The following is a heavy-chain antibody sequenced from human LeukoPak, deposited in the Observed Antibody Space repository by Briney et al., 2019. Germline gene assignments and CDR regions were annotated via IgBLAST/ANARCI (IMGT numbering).Heavy chain of an antibody. D-gene: IGHD3-10*01. CDR1: GYTFTSYY. J-gene: IGHJ5*02. Sequence: VASVKVSCKASGYTFTSYYMHWVRQAPGQGLEWMGIINPSGGSTSYAQKFQGRVTMTRDTSTSTVYMELSSLRSEDTAVYYCARGRRTTMVRMTFGPWGQGTLVTVSS. CDR3: ARGRRTTMVRMTFGP. V-gene: IGHV1-46*01. CDR2: INPSGGST.